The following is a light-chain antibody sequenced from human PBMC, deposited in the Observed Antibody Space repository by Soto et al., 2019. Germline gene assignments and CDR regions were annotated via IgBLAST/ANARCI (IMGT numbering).Light chain of an antibody. CDR2: VNIDGSH. J-gene: IGLJ2*01. CDR3: QTWGTDIQEV. Sequence: QSVLTQSPSASASLGASVNLTCTLSSGHSSYAIAWHQQQPEKGPRYLMIVNIDGSHNKGDGIPDRFSGSSSGAERYLTISSLQSEDEADYYCQTWGTDIQEVFGGGTKLTVL. V-gene: IGLV4-69*01. CDR1: SGHSSYA.